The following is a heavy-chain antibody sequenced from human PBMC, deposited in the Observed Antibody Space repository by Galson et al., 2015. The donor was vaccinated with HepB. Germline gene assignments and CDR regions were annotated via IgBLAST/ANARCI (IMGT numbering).Heavy chain of an antibody. CDR1: GFTFSSCE. J-gene: IGHJ4*02. Sequence: LRLSCAASGFTFSSCEMNWVRQAPGKGLEWISYISSGSLTIYYADSVRGRFTISRDNANNSLYLQMNSLRAEDSAVYFCARDYDRFDFWGRGTLVTVSS. CDR3: ARDYDRFDF. V-gene: IGHV3-48*03. CDR2: ISSGSLTI. D-gene: IGHD3-16*01.